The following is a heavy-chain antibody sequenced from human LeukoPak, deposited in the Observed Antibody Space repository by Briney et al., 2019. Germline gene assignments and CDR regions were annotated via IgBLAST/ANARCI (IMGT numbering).Heavy chain of an antibody. CDR2: LSSSSHYI. CDR3: AREGHRPFNYYYMDV. Sequence: GGSLKLSCAASGFTFSSYNMNWVRQAPGKGLEWVSSLSSSSHYIYYADSVKGRFTISRDNAKNSLYLQMTSLRAEDTAVYYCAREGHRPFNYYYMDVWGKGTTVTVSS. CDR1: GFTFSSYN. J-gene: IGHJ6*03. V-gene: IGHV3-21*01.